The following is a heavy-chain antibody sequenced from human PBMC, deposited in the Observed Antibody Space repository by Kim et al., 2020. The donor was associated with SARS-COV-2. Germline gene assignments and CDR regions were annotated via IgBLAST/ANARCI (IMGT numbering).Heavy chain of an antibody. Sequence: SETLSLTCAVYGGSFSGYYWSWIRQPPGKGLEWIGEINHSGSTNYNPSLKSRVTISVDTSKNQFSLKLSSVTAADTAVYYCARSWGLYYDSSGSDYWGQGTLVTVSS. CDR2: INHSGST. V-gene: IGHV4-34*01. CDR1: GGSFSGYY. CDR3: ARSWGLYYDSSGSDY. J-gene: IGHJ4*02. D-gene: IGHD3-22*01.